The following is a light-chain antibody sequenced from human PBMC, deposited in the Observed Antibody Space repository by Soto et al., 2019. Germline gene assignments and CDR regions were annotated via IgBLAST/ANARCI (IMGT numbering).Light chain of an antibody. J-gene: IGKJ2*01. CDR3: QQYTNWPT. Sequence: IVMTQSPATLSVSPGERATLSCRASQSVSSSLAWYQQKPGQAPRLLIYGASTRATGIPARFSGSGSGTEFTLTISSLQSEDFAVYYCQQYTNWPTFGQGTQLEIK. CDR2: GAS. CDR1: QSVSSS. V-gene: IGKV3-15*01.